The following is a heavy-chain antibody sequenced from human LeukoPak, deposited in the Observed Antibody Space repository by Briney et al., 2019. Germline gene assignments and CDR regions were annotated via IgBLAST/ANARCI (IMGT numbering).Heavy chain of an antibody. CDR3: AKDLDTAMAWRVGYYFDY. V-gene: IGHV3-23*01. D-gene: IGHD5-18*01. CDR1: GFTFSSYG. J-gene: IGHJ4*02. Sequence: GGSLRLSCAASGFTFSSYGMHWVRQAPGKGLEWVSAMSSSDDGRYYAASVRGRFTISRDTSRSTLYLQMNSLRAEDAAVYYCAKDLDTAMAWRVGYYFDYWGQGTLVTVSS. CDR2: MSSSDDGR.